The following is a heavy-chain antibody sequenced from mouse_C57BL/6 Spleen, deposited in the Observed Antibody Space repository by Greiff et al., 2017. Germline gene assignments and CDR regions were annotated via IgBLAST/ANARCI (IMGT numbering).Heavy chain of an antibody. V-gene: IGHV2-2*01. CDR2: IWSGGST. CDR1: GFSLTSYG. CDR3: ASCPRYAMDY. Sequence: VQLQQSGPGLVQPSQSLSITCTVSGFSLTSYGVHWVRQSPGKGLEWLGVIWSGGSTDYNAAFISRLSISKDNSKSQVFFKMNSLQADDTAIYYCASCPRYAMDYWGQGTSVTVSS. J-gene: IGHJ4*01.